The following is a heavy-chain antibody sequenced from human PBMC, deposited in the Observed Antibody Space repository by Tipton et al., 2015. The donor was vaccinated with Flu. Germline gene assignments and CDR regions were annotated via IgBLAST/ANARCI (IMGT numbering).Heavy chain of an antibody. CDR3: ARTGVYRGYAFDI. CDR2: IISTSSYK. J-gene: IGHJ3*02. Sequence: SLRLSCTVSSFTFSGNWMNWVRQAPGKGLEWVSSIISTSSYKYYTDSVKGRFTISRDNAKNSLFLQVDSLRVEDTAVYFCARTGVYRGYAFDIWGLGTVVTVSS. V-gene: IGHV3-21*01. D-gene: IGHD2-21*01. CDR1: SFTFSGNW.